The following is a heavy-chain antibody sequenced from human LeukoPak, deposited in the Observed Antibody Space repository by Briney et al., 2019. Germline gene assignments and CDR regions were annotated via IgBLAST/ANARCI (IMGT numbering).Heavy chain of an antibody. D-gene: IGHD4-17*01. CDR2: IKSKTDGGTT. Sequence: RGSLRLSCAASGFTFSNAWMNWVRQAPGKGLEWVGRIKSKTDGGTTDYAAPVKGRFTISRDDSKNTLYLQMNSLKTEDTAVYYCTTDPDLTTVTTLDYWGQGTLVTVSS. CDR3: TTDPDLTTVTTLDY. J-gene: IGHJ4*02. V-gene: IGHV3-15*07. CDR1: GFTFSNAW.